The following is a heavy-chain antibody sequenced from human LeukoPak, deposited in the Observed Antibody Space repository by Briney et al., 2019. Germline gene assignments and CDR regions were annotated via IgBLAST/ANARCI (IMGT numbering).Heavy chain of an antibody. V-gene: IGHV1-24*01. J-gene: IGHJ4*02. Sequence: ASVKVSCKVSGYTLTELSMHWVRQAPGKGLEWMGGFDPEDGETIYAQKFQGRVTMTEDTSTDTAYMELSSLRSEDTAVYYCATCNPCYYGSRNLKELDYWGQGTLVTVSS. CDR3: ATCNPCYYGSRNLKELDY. CDR1: GYTLTELS. CDR2: FDPEDGET. D-gene: IGHD3-10*01.